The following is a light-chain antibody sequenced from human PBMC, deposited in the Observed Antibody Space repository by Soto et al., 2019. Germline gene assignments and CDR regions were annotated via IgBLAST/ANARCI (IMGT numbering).Light chain of an antibody. CDR1: QTVSSY. CDR3: QQRYRPPYT. J-gene: IGKJ2*01. Sequence: EIVLTQSPATLSLSPGERATLSCRASQTVSSYLAWYQQKPGQAPRLLIYDASNRATGIPARFSGSGSGTDFTLTINSLAPEDSAVYYCQQRYRPPYTFGQGTKLEIK. CDR2: DAS. V-gene: IGKV3-11*01.